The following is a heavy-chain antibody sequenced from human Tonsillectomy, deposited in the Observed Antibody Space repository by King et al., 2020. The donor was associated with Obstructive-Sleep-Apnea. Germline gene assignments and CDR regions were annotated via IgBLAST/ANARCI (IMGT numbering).Heavy chain of an antibody. V-gene: IGHV3-11*06. CDR3: ASSTYLGWSYPFHY. Sequence: VQLVESGGGLVKPGGSLKLSCAASGFTFSDYYLSWVRQAPGKGLEWIAYISGSGKNTRYADSLKGRFTISRDNANNSLYLQMDSLRADDTAFYYCASSTYLGWSYPFHYWGQGTLVTVSS. CDR1: GFTFSDYY. J-gene: IGHJ4*02. CDR2: ISGSGKNT. D-gene: IGHD6-19*01.